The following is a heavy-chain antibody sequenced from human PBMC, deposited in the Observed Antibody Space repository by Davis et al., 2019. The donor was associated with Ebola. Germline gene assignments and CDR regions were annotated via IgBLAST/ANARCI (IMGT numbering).Heavy chain of an antibody. CDR1: GYTFTSYD. D-gene: IGHD1-26*01. Sequence: ASVKVSCKASGYTFTSYDINWVRQAPGQGLEWMGWINPNSGGTNYAQKFQGRVTMTRDTSISTAYMELSSLRSEDTAVYYCATVEWERGEHDAFDIWGQGTMVTVSS. J-gene: IGHJ3*02. V-gene: IGHV1-2*02. CDR3: ATVEWERGEHDAFDI. CDR2: INPNSGGT.